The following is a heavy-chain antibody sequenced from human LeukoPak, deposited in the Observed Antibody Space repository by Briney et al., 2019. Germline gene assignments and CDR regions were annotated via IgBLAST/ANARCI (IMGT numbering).Heavy chain of an antibody. CDR3: ASAGYSYGYDYYYYMDV. Sequence: SGPTLVKPSETLSLTCTVSGGSISSCYWSWIRQPPGKGLEWIGYIYYSGSTNYNPSLKSRVTISVDTSKNQFSLKLSSVTAADTAVYYCASAGYSYGYDYYYYMDVWAKGTTVTISS. CDR1: GGSISSCY. CDR2: IYYSGST. D-gene: IGHD5-18*01. J-gene: IGHJ6*03. V-gene: IGHV4-59*01.